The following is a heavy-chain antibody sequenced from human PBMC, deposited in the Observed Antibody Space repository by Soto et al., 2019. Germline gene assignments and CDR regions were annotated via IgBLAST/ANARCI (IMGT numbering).Heavy chain of an antibody. D-gene: IGHD1-26*01. CDR1: GFTFISYG. CDR2: ISYDGSNK. J-gene: IGHJ4*02. CDR3: AKAHFPIVGPSIFGY. Sequence: QVQLMESGGGVVQPGRSLRLSCAASGFTFISYGMHWVRQAPGKGLEWVAVISYDGSNKYYADSVKGRFTISRDNSKNTLYLQMNSLRAEDTAVYYCAKAHFPIVGPSIFGYWGQGTLVTVSS. V-gene: IGHV3-30*18.